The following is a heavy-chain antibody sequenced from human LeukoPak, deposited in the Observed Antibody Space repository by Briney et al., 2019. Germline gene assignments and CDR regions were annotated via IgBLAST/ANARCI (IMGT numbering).Heavy chain of an antibody. J-gene: IGHJ4*02. D-gene: IGHD5-18*01. CDR2: IIPILGIA. V-gene: IGHV1-69*04. CDR1: GGTFSSYA. CDR3: ARTDTTYFDY. Sequence: SVKVSCKASGGTFSSYAISWVRHAPGQRLEWMGRIIPILGIANYAQKFQGRVTITADKSTSTAYIELSSLRSEDTAVYYCARTDTTYFDYWGQGTLVTVSS.